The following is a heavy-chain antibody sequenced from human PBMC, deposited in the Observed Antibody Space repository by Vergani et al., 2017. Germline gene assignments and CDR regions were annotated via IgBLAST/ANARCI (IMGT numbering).Heavy chain of an antibody. CDR2: IYTSGST. CDR1: GGSISSGSYY. J-gene: IGHJ4*02. D-gene: IGHD3-16*01. Sequence: QVQLQESGPGLVKPSQTLSLTCTVSGGSISSGSYYWSWIRQPAGKGLEWIGRIYTSGSTNYNPSLKSRVTISVDTSKNQFSLKLSSVTAADTAVYYCARGRGRMLGWGQGTLVTVSS. V-gene: IGHV4-61*02. CDR3: ARGRGRMLG.